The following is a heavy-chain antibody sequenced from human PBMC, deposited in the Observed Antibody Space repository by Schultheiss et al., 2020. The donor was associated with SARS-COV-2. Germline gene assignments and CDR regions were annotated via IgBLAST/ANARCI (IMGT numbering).Heavy chain of an antibody. CDR1: GFTFDEYA. J-gene: IGHJ4*02. V-gene: IGHV3-43*02. CDR3: ASGVYSGYDANKR. CDR2: ISGDGGST. D-gene: IGHD5-12*01. Sequence: GGSLRLSCAASGFTFDEYAMHWVRQAPGKGLEWVSLISGDGGSTYYADSVKGRFTISRDNAKNSLYLQMNSLRAEDSAVYYCASGVYSGYDANKRWGQGTLVTVSS.